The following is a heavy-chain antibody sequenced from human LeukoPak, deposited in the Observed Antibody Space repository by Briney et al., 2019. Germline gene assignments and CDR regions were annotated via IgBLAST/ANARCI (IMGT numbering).Heavy chain of an antibody. CDR2: IIPIYGTT. D-gene: IGHD1-1*01. V-gene: IGHV1-69*06. Sequence: SVKVSCKASGYTFNSYGISWVRQAPGQGLEWMGGIIPIYGTTNYAQKFQGRVTITADKSTSTAYMELSSLRSDDTAVYYCAREYDVDYMDVWGKGTTVTVSS. CDR3: AREYDVDYMDV. J-gene: IGHJ6*03. CDR1: GYTFNSYG.